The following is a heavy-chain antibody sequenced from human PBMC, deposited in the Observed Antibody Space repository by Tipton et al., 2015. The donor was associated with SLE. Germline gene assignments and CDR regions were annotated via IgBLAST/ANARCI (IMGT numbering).Heavy chain of an antibody. Sequence: SLRLSCAASGFTLRSYSMNWVRQAPGKGLEWVALTTYVGTYKYYATSVKGRFTVSRDNTKNMVYLQMNSLRPEDTAVYYCATSGGGSSDWFDNWGQGTLVTVSS. CDR3: ATSGGGSSDWFDN. CDR2: TTYVGTYK. CDR1: GFTLRSYS. V-gene: IGHV3-30*04. J-gene: IGHJ4*02. D-gene: IGHD3-9*01.